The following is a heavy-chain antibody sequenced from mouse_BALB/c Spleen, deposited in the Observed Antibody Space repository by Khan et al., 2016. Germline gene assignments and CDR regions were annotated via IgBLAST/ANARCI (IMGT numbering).Heavy chain of an antibody. V-gene: IGHV1-7*01. CDR3: AYRYDAMDY. J-gene: IGHJ4*01. CDR2: INPSTGYT. D-gene: IGHD2-14*01. Sequence: QVQLQQPGAELAKPGASVKMSCKASGYTFTSYWMHWVKQRPGQGLEWIGYINPSTGYTEYTQKFKDKATLTADKSSSTAYMQLSSLTSEDSAVYYCAYRYDAMDYWGQGTSVTVSS. CDR1: GYTFTSYW.